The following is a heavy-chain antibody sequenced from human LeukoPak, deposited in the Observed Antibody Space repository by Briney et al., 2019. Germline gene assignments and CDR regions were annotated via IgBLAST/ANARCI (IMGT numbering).Heavy chain of an antibody. CDR1: GGSISSYY. CDR2: IYYSGST. CDR3: ARFLGTGPEDVDWFDP. V-gene: IGHV4-59*01. Sequence: PSETLSLTCTVSGGSISSYYWSWLPQPPGKGLERVGHIYYSGSTNYNPSLTSRVTISVDTSKNQFSLKLSSVTAADTAVYYCARFLGTGPEDVDWFDPWGQGTLVTVSS. J-gene: IGHJ5*02. D-gene: IGHD7-27*01.